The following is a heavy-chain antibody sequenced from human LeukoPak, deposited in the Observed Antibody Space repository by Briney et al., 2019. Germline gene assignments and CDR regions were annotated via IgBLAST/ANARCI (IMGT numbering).Heavy chain of an antibody. D-gene: IGHD4-17*01. CDR1: GFTFSSYA. CDR2: ISYDGSNK. CDR3: ARGGYGDYGGGEVY. Sequence: GGSLRLSCAASGFTFSSYAMHWVRQAPGKGLEWVAVISYDGSNKYYADSVKGRFTVSRDNSKNTLYLQMNSLRAEDTAVYYCARGGYGDYGGGEVYWGQGTLVTVSS. J-gene: IGHJ4*02. V-gene: IGHV3-30*14.